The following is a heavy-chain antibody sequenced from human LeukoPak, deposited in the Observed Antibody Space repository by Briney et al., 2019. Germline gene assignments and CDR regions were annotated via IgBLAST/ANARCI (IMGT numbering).Heavy chain of an antibody. CDR1: GYIFTTYW. J-gene: IGHJ3*02. CDR3: ARGVGPNMMVNALDGFDI. Sequence: GESLKISCKASGYIFTTYWIGWVRQMPGIGLEWMGIIYPRDSDTRYRPSFQGQVTISADKSISTAYLQWSSLKASDSAIYYCARGVGPNMMVNALDGFDIWGQGTMVTVSS. CDR2: IYPRDSDT. D-gene: IGHD2-8*01. V-gene: IGHV5-51*01.